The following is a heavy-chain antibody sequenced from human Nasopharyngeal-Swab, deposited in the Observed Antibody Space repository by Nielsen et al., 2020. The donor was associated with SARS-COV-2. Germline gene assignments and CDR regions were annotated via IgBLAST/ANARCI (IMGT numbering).Heavy chain of an antibody. CDR1: GGSISSYY. CDR2: IYYSGST. CDR3: ARPQLKAAAGRGWFDP. D-gene: IGHD6-13*01. Sequence: SETLSLTCTVSGGSISSYYWGWIRQPPGKGLEWTGSIYYSGSTYYNPSLKSRVTISVDTSKNQFSLKLSSVTAADTAVYYCARPQLKAAAGRGWFDPWGQGTLVTVSS. V-gene: IGHV4-39*01. J-gene: IGHJ5*02.